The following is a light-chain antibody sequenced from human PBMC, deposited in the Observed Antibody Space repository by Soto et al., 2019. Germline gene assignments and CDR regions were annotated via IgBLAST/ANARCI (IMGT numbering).Light chain of an antibody. CDR1: SSNVGGYNY. Sequence: QSALTQPRSVSGSPEQSVTISCTGTSSNVGGYNYVSWYQQHPGKAPKFMIYDVNKRPSGVPDRFSGSKSGNTASLTISGLQPEDEADYYCCSYAGSYTLLFGGGTKVTVL. CDR2: DVN. J-gene: IGLJ2*01. V-gene: IGLV2-11*01. CDR3: CSYAGSYTLL.